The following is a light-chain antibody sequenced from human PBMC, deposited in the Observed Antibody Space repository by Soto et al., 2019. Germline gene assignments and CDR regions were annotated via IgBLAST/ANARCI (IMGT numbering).Light chain of an antibody. CDR3: QQRSSWPHT. V-gene: IGKV3-11*01. CDR1: QSVSSY. J-gene: IGKJ2*01. Sequence: EIVLTQSPVTLSLSPGERATLSCRASQSVSSYLAWYQQKPGQAPRLLIYDASNRATGIPARFSGSGSGTEFTLTISSLEPEDFAVYYCQQRSSWPHTFGQGTKLEIK. CDR2: DAS.